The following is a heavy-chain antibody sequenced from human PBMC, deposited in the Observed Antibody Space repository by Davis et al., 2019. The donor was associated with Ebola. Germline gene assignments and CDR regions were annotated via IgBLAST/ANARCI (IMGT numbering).Heavy chain of an antibody. J-gene: IGHJ5*02. CDR3: ARARSGAARPRWFDP. V-gene: IGHV5-51*01. CDR2: IYPGDSDT. Sequence: GESLKISCKGSGYSFTSYWIGWVRQMPGKGLEWMGIIYPGDSDTRYSPSFQGQVTISADKSISTAYLQWSSLKASDTAMYYCARARSGAARPRWFDPWGQGTLVTVSS. CDR1: GYSFTSYW. D-gene: IGHD6-6*01.